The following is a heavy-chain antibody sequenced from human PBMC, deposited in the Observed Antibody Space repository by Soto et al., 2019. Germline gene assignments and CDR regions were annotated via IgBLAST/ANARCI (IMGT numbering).Heavy chain of an antibody. Sequence: ASVKVSCKASGYTFTSYGISWVRQAPGQGLEWMGWISAYNGNTNYAQKLQGRVTMTTDTSTSTAYMELRSLRSDDTAVYYCARHYCSSTSCSPSSWFDPWGQRTLVTVSS. J-gene: IGHJ5*02. CDR1: GYTFTSYG. V-gene: IGHV1-18*01. CDR3: ARHYCSSTSCSPSSWFDP. CDR2: ISAYNGNT. D-gene: IGHD2-2*01.